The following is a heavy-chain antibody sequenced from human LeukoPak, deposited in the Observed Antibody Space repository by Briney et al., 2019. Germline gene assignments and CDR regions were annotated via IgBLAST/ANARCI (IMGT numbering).Heavy chain of an antibody. V-gene: IGHV3-9*03. Sequence: GGSLRLSCAASGFTFDDYAMHWVRQAPGKGLEWVSGISWNSGSIGYADSVKGRFTISRDNAKNSLYLQMNGLRAEDMALYYCAKACGGDCSGHAFDIWGQGTMVTVSS. CDR1: GFTFDDYA. CDR2: ISWNSGSI. J-gene: IGHJ3*02. D-gene: IGHD2-21*02. CDR3: AKACGGDCSGHAFDI.